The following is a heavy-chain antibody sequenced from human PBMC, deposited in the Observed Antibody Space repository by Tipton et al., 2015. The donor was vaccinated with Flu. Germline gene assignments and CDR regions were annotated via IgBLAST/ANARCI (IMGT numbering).Heavy chain of an antibody. J-gene: IGHJ6*02. V-gene: IGHV4-31*02. CDR3: ARGRLGEGPITMARDPYHYFGMDV. D-gene: IGHD3-10*01. CDR1: DASLSSGGFH. CDR2: IFHSGST. Sequence: LRLSCTVSDASLSSGGFHWNWIRQHPERGLEWLGYIFHSGSTFYNPSLQSRLTMSLDTSKNQFSLKMSSVTAADTAVYYCARGRLGEGPITMARDPYHYFGMDVWGQGTTVAVSS.